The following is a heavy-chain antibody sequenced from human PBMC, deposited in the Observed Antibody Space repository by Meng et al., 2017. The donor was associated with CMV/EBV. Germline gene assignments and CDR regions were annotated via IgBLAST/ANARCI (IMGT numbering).Heavy chain of an antibody. J-gene: IGHJ4*02. D-gene: IGHD3-3*01. Sequence: SETLSLTCTVSGGSISSYYWSWIRQPPGKGLEWIGYIYYSGSTNYNPSLKSRVTISVDTSKNQFSLKLSSATAADTAVYYCARDRGDYDFWSGYSPSLLFDYWGQGTLVTVSS. CDR3: ARDRGDYDFWSGYSPSLLFDY. CDR2: IYYSGST. CDR1: GGSISSYY. V-gene: IGHV4-59*01.